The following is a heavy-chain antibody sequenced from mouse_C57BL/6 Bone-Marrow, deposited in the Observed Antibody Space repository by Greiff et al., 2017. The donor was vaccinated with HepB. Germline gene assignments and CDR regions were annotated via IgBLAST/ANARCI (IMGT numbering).Heavy chain of an antibody. V-gene: IGHV3-6*01. D-gene: IGHD2-3*01. CDR1: GYSITSGYY. Sequence: EVQLVESGPGLVKPSQSLSLTCSVTGYSITSGYYWTWIRQFPGNKLEWMGYISYDGSNNYNPSLKNRISITRDTSKNQFFLKLNSVTTEDTATYYCARGWLLRTAYWYFDVWGTGTTVTVSS. J-gene: IGHJ1*03. CDR2: ISYDGSN. CDR3: ARGWLLRTAYWYFDV.